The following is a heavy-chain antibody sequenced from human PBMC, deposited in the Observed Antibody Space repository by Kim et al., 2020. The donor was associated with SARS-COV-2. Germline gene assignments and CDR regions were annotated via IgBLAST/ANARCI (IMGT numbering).Heavy chain of an antibody. J-gene: IGHJ5*02. Sequence: SETLSLTCAVYGGSFSGYYWSWIRQPPGKGLEWIGEINHSGSTNYNPSLKSRVTISVDTSKNQFSLKLSSVTAADTAVYYCAMFGAYYYDSSGYYFWFDPWGQGTLVTVSS. D-gene: IGHD3-22*01. CDR2: INHSGST. CDR1: GGSFSGYY. CDR3: AMFGAYYYDSSGYYFWFDP. V-gene: IGHV4-34*01.